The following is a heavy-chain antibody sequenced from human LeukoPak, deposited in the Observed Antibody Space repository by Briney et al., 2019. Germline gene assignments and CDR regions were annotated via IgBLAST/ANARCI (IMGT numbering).Heavy chain of an antibody. J-gene: IGHJ5*02. Sequence: PETLSLTCAVYGGSFSGYYWSWTRQPPGKGLEWIGEINHSGSTNYNPSLKSRVTISVDTSKNQFSLKLSSVTAADTAVYYCARPRLPYASHWFDPWGQGTLVTVSS. CDR2: INHSGST. CDR1: GGSFSGYY. V-gene: IGHV4-34*01. D-gene: IGHD2-2*01. CDR3: ARPRLPYASHWFDP.